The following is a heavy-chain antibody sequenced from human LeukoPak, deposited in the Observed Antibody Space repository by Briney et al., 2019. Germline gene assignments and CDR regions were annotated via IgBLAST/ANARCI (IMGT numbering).Heavy chain of an antibody. J-gene: IGHJ4*02. Sequence: ASVKVSCKVSGYTLTELSMHWVRQAPGQGLEWMGGFDPEDGETIYAQKFQGRVTMTEDTSTDTAYMELSSLRSGDTAVYYCATVVVVAATPSDYWGQGTLVTVSS. CDR2: FDPEDGET. CDR3: ATVVVVAATPSDY. CDR1: GYTLTELS. V-gene: IGHV1-24*01. D-gene: IGHD2-15*01.